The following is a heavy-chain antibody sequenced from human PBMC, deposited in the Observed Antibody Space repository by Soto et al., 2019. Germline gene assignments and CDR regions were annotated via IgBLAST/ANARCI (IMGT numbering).Heavy chain of an antibody. CDR3: AREGDYDGMDV. CDR1: GGSISSYY. CDR2: IYYSGST. Sequence: QVQLQESGPGLVKPSETLSVTCTVSGGSISSYYWSWIRQPPGKRLEWIGYIYYSGSTNYNPSLKSRVTISVDTSKNQFSLKLSSVTTADTAVYYCAREGDYDGMDVWGQVTPITVSS. V-gene: IGHV4-59*01. J-gene: IGHJ6*02.